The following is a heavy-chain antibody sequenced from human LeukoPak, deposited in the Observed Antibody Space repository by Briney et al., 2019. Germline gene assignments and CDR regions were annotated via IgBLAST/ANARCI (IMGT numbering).Heavy chain of an antibody. CDR3: ARLLDNDIRGDPDTFNV. Sequence: SETLSLTCTVSGGSLSGHYWSWIRQPPGKRLEWIGYVSYTGRTKYNPSLQSRVTISIDTSKSQFSLKLSSVTSADTAVYSCARLLDNDIRGDPDTFNVWGQGTTVIVS. CDR1: GGSLSGHY. D-gene: IGHD3-22*01. CDR2: VSYTGRT. V-gene: IGHV4-59*11. J-gene: IGHJ3*01.